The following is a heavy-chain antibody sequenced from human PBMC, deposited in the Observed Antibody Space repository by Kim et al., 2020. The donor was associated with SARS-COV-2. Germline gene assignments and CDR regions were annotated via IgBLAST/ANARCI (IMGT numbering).Heavy chain of an antibody. V-gene: IGHV4-59*01. Sequence: SLKSRVTISVDTSKNQFSLKLSSVTAADTAVYYCARTGYSSSWYSNWFDPWGQGTLVTVSS. D-gene: IGHD6-13*01. J-gene: IGHJ5*02. CDR3: ARTGYSSSWYSNWFDP.